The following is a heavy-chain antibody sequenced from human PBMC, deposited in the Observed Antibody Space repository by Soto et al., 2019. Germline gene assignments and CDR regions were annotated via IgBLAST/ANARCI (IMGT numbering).Heavy chain of an antibody. CDR3: AGGITSQTSWFDX. D-gene: IGHD3-10*01. V-gene: IGHV4-31*03. CDR1: GDSIRSVGYY. CDR2: IYYTGNT. J-gene: IGHJ5*02. Sequence: PSVTLSLTCTVSGDSIRSVGYYWSWIRQHPGKGLEVVGYIYYTGNTYCNPSLRSRLTISLDTSKEQFSLNLRSVTAADTAVYYRAGGITSQTSWFDXWGQGTLVTASX.